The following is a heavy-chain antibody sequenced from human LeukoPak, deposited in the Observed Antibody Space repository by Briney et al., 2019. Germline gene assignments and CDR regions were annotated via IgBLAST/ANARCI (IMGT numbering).Heavy chain of an antibody. CDR2: ISGRGGST. J-gene: IGHJ4*02. CDR1: GFTFSSYA. V-gene: IGHV3-23*01. CDR3: AKASGYFAILTGYLDY. D-gene: IGHD3-9*01. Sequence: GGSLRLSCAASGFTFSSYAMSWVRQAPGKGLEWVSVISGRGGSTYYADSVKGRFTISRDKSTNTLYLQMNSLRAEDTAVYYCAKASGYFAILTGYLDYWGQGTLVTVSS.